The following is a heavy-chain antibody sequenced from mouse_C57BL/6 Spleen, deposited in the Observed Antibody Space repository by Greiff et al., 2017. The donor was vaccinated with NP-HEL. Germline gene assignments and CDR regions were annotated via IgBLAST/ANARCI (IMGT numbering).Heavy chain of an antibody. V-gene: IGHV1-61*01. J-gene: IGHJ3*01. CDR2: IYPSDSET. Sequence: QVQLQQPGAELVRPGSSVKLSCKASGYTFTSYWMDWVKQRPGQGLEWIGNIYPSDSETHYNQKFKDKATLTVDKSSSTAYMQLSSLTSEDSAVYYCARGGNYYGSSEAWFAYWGQGTLVTVSA. CDR1: GYTFTSYW. CDR3: ARGGNYYGSSEAWFAY. D-gene: IGHD1-1*01.